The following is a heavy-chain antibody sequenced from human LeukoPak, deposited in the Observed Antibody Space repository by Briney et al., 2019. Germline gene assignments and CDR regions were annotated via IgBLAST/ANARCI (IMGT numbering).Heavy chain of an antibody. V-gene: IGHV1-18*01. J-gene: IGHJ5*02. CDR3: ARCAAARTYNWFDP. D-gene: IGHD6-13*01. CDR1: GYTFTSYD. Sequence: ASVKVSCKASGYTFTSYDINWVRQAPGQGLEWMGWISAYNGNTNYAQKLQGRVTMTTDTSTSTAYMELRSLRSDDTAVYYCARCAAARTYNWFDPWGQGTLVTVSS. CDR2: ISAYNGNT.